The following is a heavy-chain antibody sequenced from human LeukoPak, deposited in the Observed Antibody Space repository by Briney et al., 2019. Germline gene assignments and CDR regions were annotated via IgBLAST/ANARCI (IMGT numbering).Heavy chain of an antibody. V-gene: IGHV3-11*04. Sequence: GGSLRLSCAASGFSFSDYYMRWLRQAPGKGLEWVSFISGSGSSIYYADSVKGRFTISRDNAKNSLDLQMNSLRIEDTAVYYCARGDCDIWGQGTLVTVSS. J-gene: IGHJ4*02. D-gene: IGHD2-21*01. CDR1: GFSFSDYY. CDR3: ARGDCDI. CDR2: ISGSGSSI.